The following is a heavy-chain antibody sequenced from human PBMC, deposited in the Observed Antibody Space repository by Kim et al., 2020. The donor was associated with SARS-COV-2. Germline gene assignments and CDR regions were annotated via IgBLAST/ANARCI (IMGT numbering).Heavy chain of an antibody. Sequence: ASVKVSCKASGDTFNSFHWVRQAPGQRPEWMGRIIVGSGDIVYSQKFQDRVIITRDTSANTGYMELSSLRSEDTAVYYCATGVRGVNEYWGQGTLITVSS. CDR3: ATGVRGVNEY. V-gene: IGHV1-3*01. CDR1: GDTFNS. J-gene: IGHJ4*02. CDR2: IIVGSGDI. D-gene: IGHD3-10*01.